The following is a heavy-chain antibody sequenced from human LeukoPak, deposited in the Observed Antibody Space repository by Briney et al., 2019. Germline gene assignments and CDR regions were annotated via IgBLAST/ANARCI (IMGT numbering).Heavy chain of an antibody. CDR1: GFTFSSYG. V-gene: IGHV3-30*02. J-gene: IGHJ3*01. D-gene: IGHD4/OR15-4a*01. CDR3: AKDVGFDYGANWAAFDV. CDR2: IRYDGSNK. Sequence: PGGSLRLSCAASGFTFSSYGMHWVRQAPGKGLEWVAFIRYDGSNKYYADSVRGRFTIPRDNSKNTLYLQMNSLRAEDTAVYYCAKDVGFDYGANWAAFDVWGQGTMVTVSS.